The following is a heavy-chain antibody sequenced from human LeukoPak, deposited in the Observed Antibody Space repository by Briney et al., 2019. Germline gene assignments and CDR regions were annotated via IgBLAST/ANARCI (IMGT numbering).Heavy chain of an antibody. CDR1: GFTFSSYS. CDR3: ARGPEKSLRYYFHY. CDR2: ISSSSSYI. J-gene: IGHJ4*02. V-gene: IGHV3-21*01. Sequence: PGGSLRLSCAASGFTFSSYSMNWVRQAPGKGLEWVSSISSSSSYIYYADSVKGRFTISRDNAKNSLYLQMISLRAEDTAVYYCARGPEKSLRYYFHYWGQGTLVTVSS.